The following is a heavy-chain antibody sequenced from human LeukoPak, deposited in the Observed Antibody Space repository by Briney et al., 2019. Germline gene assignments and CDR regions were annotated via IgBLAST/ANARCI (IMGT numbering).Heavy chain of an antibody. CDR1: GGSFSGYY. D-gene: IGHD2-15*01. V-gene: IGHV4-34*01. CDR3: ARVLDYYYYGMDV. J-gene: IGHJ6*02. CDR2: INHSGST. Sequence: SETLSLTCAVYGGSFSGYYWSWIRQPPGKGLEWIGEINHSGSTNYNPYLKSRVTISVDTSKNQFSLKLSSVTAADTAVYYCARVLDYYYYGMDVWGQGTTVTVSS.